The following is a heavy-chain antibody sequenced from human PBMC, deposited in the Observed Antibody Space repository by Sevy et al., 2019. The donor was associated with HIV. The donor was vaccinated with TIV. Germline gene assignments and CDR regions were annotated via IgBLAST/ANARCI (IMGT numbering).Heavy chain of an antibody. CDR3: TSHRVDTAMVNPDY. V-gene: IGHV3-15*01. D-gene: IGHD5-18*01. CDR1: GFTFSNAW. CDR2: IKSKTDGGTT. J-gene: IGHJ4*02. Sequence: GGSLRLSCAASGFTFSNAWMSWVRQAPGKGLEWVGRIKSKTDGGTTDYAAPVKGRFTISRDDSKNTLYLQMNSLKTADTAVYYCTSHRVDTAMVNPDYWGQGTLVTVSS.